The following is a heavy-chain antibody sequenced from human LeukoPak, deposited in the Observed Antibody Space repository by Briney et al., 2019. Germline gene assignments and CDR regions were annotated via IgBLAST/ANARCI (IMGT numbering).Heavy chain of an antibody. CDR2: IYTSGST. CDR1: GGSISSGSYY. J-gene: IGHJ3*02. D-gene: IGHD6-6*01. CDR3: ARVGPRYSSSSGTDAFDI. V-gene: IGHV4-61*02. Sequence: SETLSLTCTVSGGSISSGSYYWSWIRQPAGKGLEWIGRIYTSGSTNYNPSLKSRVTISVDTSKNQFSLKLSSVTAADTAVYYCARVGPRYSSSSGTDAFDIWGQGTMVTVSS.